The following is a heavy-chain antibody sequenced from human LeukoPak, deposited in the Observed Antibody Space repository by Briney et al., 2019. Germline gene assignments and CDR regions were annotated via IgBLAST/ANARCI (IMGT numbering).Heavy chain of an antibody. J-gene: IGHJ6*03. CDR2: INHSGST. CDR1: GGSFSGYY. CDR3: ARLRSGGSYSYMDV. Sequence: SETLSLTCAVYGGSFSGYYWSWIRQPPGKGLEWIGEINHSGSTNYNPSLKSRVTISVDTSKNQFSLKLSSVTAADTAVYYCARLRSGGSYSYMDVWGKGTTVTVSS. D-gene: IGHD3-3*01. V-gene: IGHV4-34*01.